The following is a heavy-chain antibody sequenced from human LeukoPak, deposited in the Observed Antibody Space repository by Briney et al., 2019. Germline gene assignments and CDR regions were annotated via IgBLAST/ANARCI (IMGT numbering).Heavy chain of an antibody. CDR1: GFTFCSYG. Sequence: GGSLTLSCAASGFTFCSYGMGWVRQAPGTGLEWVSGISGSGGSTYYADSVKGRFTISRDNSKNTLCLQMNSLRAEDTALYYCAKLRGYSEIWGQGTLVTVSS. CDR2: ISGSGGST. CDR3: AKLRGYSEI. D-gene: IGHD5-12*01. V-gene: IGHV3-23*01. J-gene: IGHJ4*02.